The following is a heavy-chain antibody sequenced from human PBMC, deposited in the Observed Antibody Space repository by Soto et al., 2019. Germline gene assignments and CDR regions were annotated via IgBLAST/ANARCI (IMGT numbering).Heavy chain of an antibody. V-gene: IGHV3-48*03. CDR1: GFSFSAYE. CDR2: ISYSAATI. CDR3: ARCPFSVGLGV. Sequence: GGSLRLSCAASGFSFSAYEMNWVRQVPGKGLEWISYISYSAATIYYADSVKGRFTISRDNAKNSLYLQMNSLRAEDTAVYYCARCPFSVGLGVWGEVTSVTVP. D-gene: IGHD1-26*01. J-gene: IGHJ6*02.